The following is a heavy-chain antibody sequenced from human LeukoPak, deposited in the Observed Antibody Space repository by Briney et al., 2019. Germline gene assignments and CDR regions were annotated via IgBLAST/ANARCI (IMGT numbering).Heavy chain of an antibody. Sequence: GGSLRLSCAASGFTFSDHYMDWVRQAPGKGLEWVGRTRNKANSYTTEYAASVKGRFTISRDDSKNSLYLQMNSLKTEDTAVYYCARGKRGYSYGYYYYFDYWGQGTLVTVSS. V-gene: IGHV3-72*01. J-gene: IGHJ4*02. CDR1: GFTFSDHY. CDR2: TRNKANSYTT. CDR3: ARGKRGYSYGYYYYFDY. D-gene: IGHD5-18*01.